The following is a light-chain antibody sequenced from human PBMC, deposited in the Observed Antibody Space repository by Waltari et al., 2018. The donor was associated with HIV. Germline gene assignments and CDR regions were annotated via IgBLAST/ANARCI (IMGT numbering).Light chain of an antibody. CDR2: ANS. CDR3: QSYDSSLRGGV. V-gene: IGLV1-40*01. J-gene: IGLJ1*01. Sequence: QSVLTQPPSVSGAPGQRVTISCPGSNSNIGAASDVHWYQQLPGTAPKVLIYANSNRPSGVPDRFSGSKSGTSASLAITGLQAEDEADYYGQSYDSSLRGGVFGTGTKVTVL. CDR1: NSNIGAASD.